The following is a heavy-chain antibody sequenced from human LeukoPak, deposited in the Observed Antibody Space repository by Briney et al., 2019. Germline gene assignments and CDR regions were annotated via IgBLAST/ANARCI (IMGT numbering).Heavy chain of an antibody. V-gene: IGHV4-59*01. J-gene: IGHJ4*02. CDR3: ARGTYSSGWYYFDY. Sequence: SETLSLTCAVYGGSFSAYYWSWIRQPPGKGLEWIGYIYYSGSTNYNPSLKSRVTISVDTSKNQFSLKLSSVTAADTAVYYCARGTYSSGWYYFDYWGQGTLVTVSS. CDR2: IYYSGST. CDR1: GGSFSAYY. D-gene: IGHD6-19*01.